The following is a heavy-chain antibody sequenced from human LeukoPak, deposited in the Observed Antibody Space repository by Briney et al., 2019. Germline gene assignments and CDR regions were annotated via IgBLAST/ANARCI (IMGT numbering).Heavy chain of an antibody. V-gene: IGHV4-59*01. J-gene: IGHJ3*02. Sequence: PSETLSLTCTVSGGSISSYYWSWLRQPPGKGLEWIGYIYYSGSTNYNPSLKSRVTISVDTSKNQFSLKLSSVTAADTAVYYCAREGRLLWFGESTADAFDIWGQGTMVTVSS. CDR2: IYYSGST. CDR1: GGSISSYY. D-gene: IGHD3-10*01. CDR3: AREGRLLWFGESTADAFDI.